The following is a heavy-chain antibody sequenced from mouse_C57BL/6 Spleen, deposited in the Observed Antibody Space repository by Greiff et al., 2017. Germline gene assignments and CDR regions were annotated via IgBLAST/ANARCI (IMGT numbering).Heavy chain of an antibody. Sequence: QVQLQQPGAELVMPGASVKLSCKASGYTFTSYWMHWVKQRPGQGLEWIGEIDPSDSYTNYNEKFKGKATFTADTSSNTAYMQLSSLTTEDSAIYYCARGRDGYYYAMDYWGKGTSVTVSS. J-gene: IGHJ4*01. V-gene: IGHV1-69*01. CDR2: IDPSDSYT. D-gene: IGHD2-3*01. CDR1: GYTFTSYW. CDR3: ARGRDGYYYAMDY.